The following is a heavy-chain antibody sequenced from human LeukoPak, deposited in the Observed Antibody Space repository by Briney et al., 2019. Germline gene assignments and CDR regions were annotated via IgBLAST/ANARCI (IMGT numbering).Heavy chain of an antibody. V-gene: IGHV3-74*01. CDR2: INSDGSIT. J-gene: IGHJ6*02. D-gene: IGHD5-18*01. CDR1: GFTFTTYW. Sequence: GGSLRLSCAASGFTFTTYWMHWVCQAPGKGLVWVSHINSDGSITSYADSVKGRFTISRDNAKNTLYLQMNSLRAEDTAVYYCARDAVDTANAVWGQGTTVTVSS. CDR3: ARDAVDTANAV.